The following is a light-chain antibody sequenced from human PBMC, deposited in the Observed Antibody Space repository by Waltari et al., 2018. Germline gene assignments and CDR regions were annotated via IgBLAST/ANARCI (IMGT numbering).Light chain of an antibody. CDR3: AAWDDSLNGRWV. CDR1: SSNIGSNT. Sequence: QSVLTQPPSASGTPGQRVTISCSGSSSNIGSNTVNCYQQLPGTAPKLLIYSNNQRPSGVPDRFSGSKSGTSASLAISGLQSEDEADYYCAAWDDSLNGRWVFGGGTKLTVL. J-gene: IGLJ3*02. V-gene: IGLV1-44*01. CDR2: SNN.